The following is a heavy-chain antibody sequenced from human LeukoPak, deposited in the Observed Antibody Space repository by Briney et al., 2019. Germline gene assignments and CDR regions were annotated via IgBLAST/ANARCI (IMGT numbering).Heavy chain of an antibody. V-gene: IGHV4-59*01. D-gene: IGHD5-18*01. CDR1: GGSISSYY. CDR2: IYYSGST. Sequence: PSETLSLTCTVSGGSISSYYWSWIRQPPGNGLEWIGYIYYSGSTNYNPSLKSRVTISVDTSKNQFSLKLSSVTAADTAVYYCARGSGYSYRSYYYGMDVWGQGTTVTVSS. CDR3: ARGSGYSYRSYYYGMDV. J-gene: IGHJ6*02.